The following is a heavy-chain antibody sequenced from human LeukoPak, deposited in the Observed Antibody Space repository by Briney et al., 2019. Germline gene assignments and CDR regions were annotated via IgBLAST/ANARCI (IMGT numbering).Heavy chain of an antibody. J-gene: IGHJ4*02. V-gene: IGHV3-7*01. CDR3: ARERGSGALDY. D-gene: IGHD5-12*01. CDR2: IKQDGSEK. Sequence: GGSLRLSCAASGFTSSSYWMSWVRQAPGKGLEWVANIKQDGSEKYYVDSVKGRFTISRDNAKNSLYLQMNSLRAEDTAVYYCARERGSGALDYWGQGTLVTVSS. CDR1: GFTSSSYW.